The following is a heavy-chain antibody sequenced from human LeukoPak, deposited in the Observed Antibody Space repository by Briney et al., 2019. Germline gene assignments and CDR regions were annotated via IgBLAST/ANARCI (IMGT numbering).Heavy chain of an antibody. V-gene: IGHV3-30*02. D-gene: IGHD2-15*01. Sequence: PGGSLRLSCAASGFTFSSHGMHWVRQAPGKGLEWVAFIRYDRISKYADSVRGRFTISRDNSKNTLYLQMNSLRIEDTAVYYCAKDDSGIDYWGRGTLVTVSS. CDR3: AKDDSGIDY. CDR2: IRYDRISK. CDR1: GFTFSSHG. J-gene: IGHJ4*02.